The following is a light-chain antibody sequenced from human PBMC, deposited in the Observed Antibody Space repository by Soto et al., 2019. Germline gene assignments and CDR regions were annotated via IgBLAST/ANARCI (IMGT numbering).Light chain of an antibody. J-gene: IGLJ2*01. CDR2: GNS. Sequence: QSVLTQPPSVSGAPGQRVTISCTGSSSNIGAGYDVHWYQQLPGTAPKLLIYGNSNRPSGIPDRFSGSKSGTSASLAITGLQAEDEADYYCQSSDSSLSVVFGGGPTLTDL. CDR1: SSNIGAGYD. V-gene: IGLV1-40*01. CDR3: QSSDSSLSVV.